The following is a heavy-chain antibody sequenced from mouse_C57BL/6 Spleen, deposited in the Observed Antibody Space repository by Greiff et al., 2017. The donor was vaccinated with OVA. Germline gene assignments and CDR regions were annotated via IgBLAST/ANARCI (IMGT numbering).Heavy chain of an antibody. CDR2: ISDGGSYT. Sequence: EVQRVESGGGLVKPGGSLKLSCAASGFTFSSYAMSWVRQTPEKRLEWVATISDGGSYTYYPDNVKGRFTISRDNAKNNLYLQMSHLKSEDTAMYYCASPYDYEDWFAYWGQGTLVTVSA. CDR3: ASPYDYEDWFAY. CDR1: GFTFSSYA. J-gene: IGHJ3*01. D-gene: IGHD2-4*01. V-gene: IGHV5-4*01.